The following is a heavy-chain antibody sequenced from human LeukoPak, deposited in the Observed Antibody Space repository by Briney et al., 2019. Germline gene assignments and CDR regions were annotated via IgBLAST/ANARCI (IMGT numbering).Heavy chain of an antibody. CDR2: ISWNSGSI. J-gene: IGHJ4*02. D-gene: IGHD6-6*01. Sequence: SLRLSCAASGFTFDDYAMHWVRQAPGKGLEWVSGISWNSGSIGYADSVKGRFTISRDNAKNSLYLQMNSLRAEDTAVYYCATLGYSSSFDYWGQGTLVTVSS. CDR1: GFTFDDYA. V-gene: IGHV3-9*01. CDR3: ATLGYSSSFDY.